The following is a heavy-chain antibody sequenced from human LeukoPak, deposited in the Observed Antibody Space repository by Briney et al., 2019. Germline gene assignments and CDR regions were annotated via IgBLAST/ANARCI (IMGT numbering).Heavy chain of an antibody. CDR3: ARDLKLLWFGELPGYFDS. Sequence: GASVKVSCKASGYTFTGQYRHSLRQAPGQGLEGMGWINPNSGGTKYAQKFQGRVTMTRDTSISTAYMELSRLRSDDTAVYYCARDLKLLWFGELPGYFDSWGQGTLVTVSS. J-gene: IGHJ4*02. CDR2: INPNSGGT. V-gene: IGHV1-2*02. D-gene: IGHD3-10*01. CDR1: GYTFTGQY.